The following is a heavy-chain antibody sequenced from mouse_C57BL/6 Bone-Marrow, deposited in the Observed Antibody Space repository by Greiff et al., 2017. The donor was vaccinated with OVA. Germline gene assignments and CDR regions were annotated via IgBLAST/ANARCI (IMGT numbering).Heavy chain of an antibody. V-gene: IGHV1-81*01. Sequence: VQLQQSGAELARPGASVKLSCKASGYTFTSYGISWVKQRPGQGLEWIGEIYPRSGNTYYNEKFKGKATLTADKSSSTAYMELRSLTSEDSAVYFCARSIYYNGRPWFAYWGQGTLVTVSA. J-gene: IGHJ3*01. D-gene: IGHD1-1*01. CDR1: GYTFTSYG. CDR3: ARSIYYNGRPWFAY. CDR2: IYPRSGNT.